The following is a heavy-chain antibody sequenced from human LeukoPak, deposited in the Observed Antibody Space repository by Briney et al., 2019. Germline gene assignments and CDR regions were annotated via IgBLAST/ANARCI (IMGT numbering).Heavy chain of an antibody. CDR2: TNPSSGGT. V-gene: IGHV1-2*02. J-gene: IGHJ4*02. Sequence: ASVKVSCKASGHGYFIHWVRQAPGQGLEWMGWTNPSSGGTKYAQKFQGRVTMTRDTAITTAFMELNRLTSDDTAIYYCASVDVRRYSSNFGVDSWGQGTLPTVST. CDR1: GHGYF. D-gene: IGHD6-13*01. CDR3: ASVDVRRYSSNFGVDS.